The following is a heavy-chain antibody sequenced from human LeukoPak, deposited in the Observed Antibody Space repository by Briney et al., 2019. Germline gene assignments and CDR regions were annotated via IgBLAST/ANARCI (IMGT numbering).Heavy chain of an antibody. Sequence: GGSLRLSCAASGFTLSTYAMSWVRQAPGKGLEWVSTISGRGANTYYADSVRGRFTISRDNSKNTLYLQLNSLRAEDTAVYYCARGRTPNRSAYSNPTFHFWGQGTLVTVSS. CDR1: GFTLSTYA. CDR2: ISGRGANT. J-gene: IGHJ4*02. CDR3: ARGRTPNRSAYSNPTFHF. V-gene: IGHV3-23*01. D-gene: IGHD4-11*01.